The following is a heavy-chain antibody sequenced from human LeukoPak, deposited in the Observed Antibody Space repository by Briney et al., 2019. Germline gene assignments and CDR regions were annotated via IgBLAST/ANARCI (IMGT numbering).Heavy chain of an antibody. CDR1: GFTFSSYG. Sequence: GGSLRLSCAASGFTFSSYGMHWVRQAPGKGLEWVAVISYDGSNKYYADSVKGRFTISRDNSKNTLYLQMNSLTAEDTAVYYCAKDPRPYGSGSYYPPGWWGQGTLVTVSS. J-gene: IGHJ4*02. D-gene: IGHD3-10*01. V-gene: IGHV3-30*18. CDR2: ISYDGSNK. CDR3: AKDPRPYGSGSYYPPGW.